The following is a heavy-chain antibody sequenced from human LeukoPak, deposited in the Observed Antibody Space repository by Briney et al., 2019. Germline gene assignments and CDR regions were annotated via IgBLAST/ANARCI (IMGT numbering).Heavy chain of an antibody. CDR1: GFTFSSYS. D-gene: IGHD3-16*01. CDR2: ISSSSSYI. V-gene: IGHV3-21*01. CDR3: ARGVGGRESTLFDY. Sequence: PGGSLRLSCAASGFTFSSYSMNWVRQAPGKGLEWVSSISSSSSYIYYAGSVKGRFTISRDNAKNSLYLQMNSLRAEDTAVYYCARGVGGRESTLFDYWGQGTLVTVSS. J-gene: IGHJ4*02.